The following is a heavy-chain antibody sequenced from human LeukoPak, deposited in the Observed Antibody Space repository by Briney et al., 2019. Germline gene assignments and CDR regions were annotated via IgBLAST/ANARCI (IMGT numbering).Heavy chain of an antibody. CDR2: IFGSSGSA. V-gene: IGHV3-23*01. Sequence: EGSLRLSCAASGFTFGSYAMYWARQAPGKGLEWVSGIFGSSGSAHYADSVKGRFTISRDNSKNTVYLQMDSLRAEDTATYYCAKTTTGYSSGRYPAWPIDYWGQGTLVTVSS. CDR1: GFTFGSYA. CDR3: AKTTTGYSSGRYPAWPIDY. D-gene: IGHD2-15*01. J-gene: IGHJ4*02.